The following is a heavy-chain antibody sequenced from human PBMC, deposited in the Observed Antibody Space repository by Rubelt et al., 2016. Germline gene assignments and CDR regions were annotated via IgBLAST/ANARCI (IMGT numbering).Heavy chain of an antibody. V-gene: IGHV3-15*01. Sequence: VQLVESGGGLVKPGGSLRLSCAASGFTFSNAWMSWVRQAPGKGLEWVGRIKSKTDGGTTDYAEPGKGRFTSSRDDSKKRLYLQMNSLKTEDTAVYYCTTIPSGPGGYWGQGTLVTVSS. CDR3: TTIPSGPGGY. J-gene: IGHJ4*02. CDR2: IKSKTDGGTT. CDR1: GFTFSNAW. D-gene: IGHD3-10*01.